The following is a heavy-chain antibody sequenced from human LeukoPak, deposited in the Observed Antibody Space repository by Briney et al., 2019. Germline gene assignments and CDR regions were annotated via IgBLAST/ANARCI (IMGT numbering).Heavy chain of an antibody. Sequence: ASVKVSCKASGYTFTCYYMHWVRQAPGQGLEWMGWINPNSGGTNYAQKFQGRVTMTRDTSISTAYMELSRLRSDDTAVYYCATVYSSSWYGNWFDPWGQGTLVTVSS. CDR1: GYTFTCYY. CDR3: ATVYSSSWYGNWFDP. J-gene: IGHJ5*02. CDR2: INPNSGGT. V-gene: IGHV1-2*02. D-gene: IGHD6-13*01.